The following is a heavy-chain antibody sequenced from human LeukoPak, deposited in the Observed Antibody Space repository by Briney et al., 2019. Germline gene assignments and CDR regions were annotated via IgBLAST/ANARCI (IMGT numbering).Heavy chain of an antibody. CDR3: ARAHCSSTSCYSYYYYGMDV. D-gene: IGHD2-2*01. CDR2: IYYSGST. J-gene: IGHJ6*04. V-gene: IGHV4-59*01. Sequence: PSETLSLTCTVSGGSISSYYWSWIRQPPGKGPEWIGYIYYSGSTNYNPSLKSRVTISVDTSKSQFPLKLSSVTAADTAVYYCARAHCSSTSCYSYYYYGMDVWGKGTTVTVSS. CDR1: GGSISSYY.